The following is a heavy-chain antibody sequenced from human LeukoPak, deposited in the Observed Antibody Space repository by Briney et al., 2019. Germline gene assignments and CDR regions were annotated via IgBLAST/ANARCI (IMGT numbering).Heavy chain of an antibody. V-gene: IGHV1-24*01. CDR3: ARDLGDYWSGFRSYFFDY. D-gene: IGHD3-3*01. CDR2: FDPEDGET. Sequence: ASVKVSCKVSGYTLTELSMHWVRQAPGKGLEWMGGFDPEDGETIYAQKFQGRVTMTEDTSTDTAYMELSSLRSEDTAVYYCARDLGDYWSGFRSYFFDYWGQGTLVTVSS. J-gene: IGHJ4*02. CDR1: GYTLTELS.